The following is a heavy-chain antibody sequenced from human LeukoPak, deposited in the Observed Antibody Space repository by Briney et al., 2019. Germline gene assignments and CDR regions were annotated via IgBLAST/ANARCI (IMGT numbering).Heavy chain of an antibody. CDR3: ARHSYDSSDFHYMDV. CDR1: GGSISSYY. CDR2: IYPDDSDT. J-gene: IGHJ6*03. V-gene: IGHV5-51*01. D-gene: IGHD3-22*01. Sequence: ETLSLTCTVSGGSISSYYWSWIRQPAGKGLEWIGIIYPDDSDTRYSPSFQGQVTISADKSISTAYLQWSTLRASDTAIYYCARHSYDSSDFHYMDVWGKGTTVTISS.